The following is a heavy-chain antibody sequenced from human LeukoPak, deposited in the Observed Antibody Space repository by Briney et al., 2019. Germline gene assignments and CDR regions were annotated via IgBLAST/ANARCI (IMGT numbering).Heavy chain of an antibody. J-gene: IGHJ5*02. V-gene: IGHV3-53*01. D-gene: IGHD2-2*01. CDR3: AVLPAAKRGRWFDP. CDR1: GFTFSDYY. CDR2: IYSGGST. Sequence: PGGSLRLSRAASGFTFSDYYMSWVRQAPGKGLEWVSVIYSGGSTYYADSVKGRFTISRDNSKNTLYLQMNSLRAEDTAVYYCAVLPAAKRGRWFDPWGQGTLVTVSS.